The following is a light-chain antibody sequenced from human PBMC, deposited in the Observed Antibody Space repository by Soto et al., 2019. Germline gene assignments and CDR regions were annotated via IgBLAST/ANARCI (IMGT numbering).Light chain of an antibody. CDR3: SSYTSSSTLV. CDR1: SSDVGGYNY. J-gene: IGLJ2*01. V-gene: IGLV2-14*01. Sequence: QSALTQPASVSGSPGQSITISCTGTSSDVGGYNYVSWYQQHPVKAPKLMIYDVSNRPSGVSNRFSGSKSGNTASLTISGLQGEDEADYDCSSYTSSSTLVFGGGTKVTVL. CDR2: DVS.